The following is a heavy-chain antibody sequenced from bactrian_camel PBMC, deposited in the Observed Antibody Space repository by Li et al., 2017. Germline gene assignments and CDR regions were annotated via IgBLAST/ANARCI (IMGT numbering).Heavy chain of an antibody. CDR2: IVSDGSNT. J-gene: IGHJ4*01. V-gene: IGHV3S5*01. CDR1: GHDDGSGV. Sequence: QVQLVESGGGLAQDGGSLRLSCTVSGHDDGSGVMSWVRQAPGKGLEWVFSIVSDGSNTYYADSVKGRFTISRDNAKNTVYLQMNSLKSEDTAMYYCRRGDWNTDYNDALSHGTQVTVS. D-gene: IGHD4*01.